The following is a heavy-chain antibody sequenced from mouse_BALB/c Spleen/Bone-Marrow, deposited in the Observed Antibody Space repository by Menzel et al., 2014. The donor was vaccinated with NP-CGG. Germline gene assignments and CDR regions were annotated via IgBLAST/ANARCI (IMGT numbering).Heavy chain of an antibody. CDR1: GFTFTDYY. V-gene: IGHV7-3*02. CDR3: ARDNYYGCPWYFDV. D-gene: IGHD1-2*01. J-gene: IGHJ1*01. CDR2: IRNKANGHTT. Sequence: VMLVESGGGLVQPGGSPRLSCATSGFTFTDYYMSWVRQPPGKALEWLGFIRNKANGHTTEYSASVKGRFTISRDNSQSNLYLQMNTLRAEDSDTYYCARDNYYGCPWYFDVWGAGTPVTVSS.